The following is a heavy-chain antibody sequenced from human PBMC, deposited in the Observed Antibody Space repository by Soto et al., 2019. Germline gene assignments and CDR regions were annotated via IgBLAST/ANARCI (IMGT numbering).Heavy chain of an antibody. CDR1: GGSISSSNW. V-gene: IGHV4-4*02. Sequence: QVPLQESGPGLVKPSGTLSLPCADSGGSISSSNWWSWVRQPPGKGLVWIGAIYHSGSTNYNPSLKSRVTISVDKSQTQFSLKLSSVTAADTAVYYCARDLSNQWEHDAFDIWGQGTMVTVSS. J-gene: IGHJ3*02. CDR2: IYHSGST. D-gene: IGHD1-26*01. CDR3: ARDLSNQWEHDAFDI.